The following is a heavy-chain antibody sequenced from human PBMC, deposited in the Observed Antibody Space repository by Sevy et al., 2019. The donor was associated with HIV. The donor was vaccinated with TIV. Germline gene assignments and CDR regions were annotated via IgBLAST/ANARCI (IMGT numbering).Heavy chain of an antibody. CDR1: RGSISTYY. Sequence: SETLSLTCTVSRGSISTYYWSWIRQTPGKGLEWIGNIYHSGGTTYSPSLKSRVTISVDTTKNQFSLKLRSVPAADTAVYYCAGDVYYYDRSGYYHYFDYWGQGTLVTVSS. CDR2: IYHSGGT. D-gene: IGHD3-22*01. V-gene: IGHV4-59*12. CDR3: AGDVYYYDRSGYYHYFDY. J-gene: IGHJ4*02.